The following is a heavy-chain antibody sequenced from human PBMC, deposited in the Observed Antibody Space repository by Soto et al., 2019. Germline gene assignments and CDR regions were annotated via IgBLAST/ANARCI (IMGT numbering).Heavy chain of an antibody. CDR1: GYSFTNYW. J-gene: IGHJ5*02. D-gene: IGHD4-17*01. CDR3: ARHGFYGDYSSNYFDT. CDR2: IYPSDSTT. V-gene: IGHV5-51*01. Sequence: GESLKISCKGSGYSFTNYWIAWVRQMPGKGLEYMGIIYPSDSTTRYSPSFQGKVTISADKSISTAYLQWNSLKASDTAMYYCARHGFYGDYSSNYFDTWGQGTMVTVSS.